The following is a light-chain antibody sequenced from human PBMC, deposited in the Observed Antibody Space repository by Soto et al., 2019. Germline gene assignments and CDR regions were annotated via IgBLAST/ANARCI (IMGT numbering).Light chain of an antibody. CDR3: CSYARGSTYV. V-gene: IGLV2-23*01. J-gene: IGLJ1*01. CDR2: EGS. CDR1: SSDVGNYNL. Sequence: QSVLTQPASVSGSPGQSITISCTGTSSDVGNYNLVSWYQQHPGKAPKLMIYEGSKRPSGVSNRFSGSKSDNTASLTISGLQAEDEAHYYCCSYARGSTYVFGTGSQV.